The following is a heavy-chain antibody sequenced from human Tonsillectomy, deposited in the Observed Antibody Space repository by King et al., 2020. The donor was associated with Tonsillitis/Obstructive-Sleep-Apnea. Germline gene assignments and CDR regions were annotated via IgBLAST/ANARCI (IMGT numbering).Heavy chain of an antibody. CDR3: ARRNYTRGYFDY. CDR2: INHSGST. D-gene: IGHD1-7*01. J-gene: IGHJ4*02. V-gene: IGHV4-34*01. Sequence: VQLQQWGAGLLKPSETLSLTCAVYGGSFSDYYWSWIRQPPGEGLEWIGEINHSGSTNYNPSLKSRATISVDTSKNQFSLKLSSVTAADTAVYYCARRNYTRGYFDYWGQGTLVTVSS. CDR1: GGSFSDYY.